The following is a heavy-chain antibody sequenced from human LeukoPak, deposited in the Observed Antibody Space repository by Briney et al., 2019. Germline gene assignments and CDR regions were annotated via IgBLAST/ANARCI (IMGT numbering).Heavy chain of an antibody. V-gene: IGHV4-31*03. CDR3: ARDNIVGTMVRGVLPYNWFDP. CDR1: GGSISSGGYY. D-gene: IGHD3-10*01. CDR2: IYYSGST. Sequence: SETLSLTCTVSGGSISSGGYYWSWIRQHPGKGLEWIGYIYYSGSTYYNPSLKSRVTISVDTSKNQFSLKLSSVTAADTAVYYCARDNIVGTMVRGVLPYNWFDPWGQGTLVTVSS. J-gene: IGHJ5*02.